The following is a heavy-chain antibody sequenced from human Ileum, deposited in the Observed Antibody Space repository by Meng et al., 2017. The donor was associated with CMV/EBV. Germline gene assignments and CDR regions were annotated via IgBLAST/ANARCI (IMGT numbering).Heavy chain of an antibody. CDR3: ARGSGSYYRYGMDV. J-gene: IGHJ6*02. V-gene: IGHV4-59*01. CDR2: IYYSGST. CDR1: GGSISSYY. D-gene: IGHD3-10*01. Sequence: SETLSLTCTVSGGSISSYYWSWIRQPPGKGLEWIGYIYYSGSTNYNPSLKSRVTISVDTSKNQFSLKLSSVTAADTAVYYCARGSGSYYRYGMDVWGQGSMVTV.